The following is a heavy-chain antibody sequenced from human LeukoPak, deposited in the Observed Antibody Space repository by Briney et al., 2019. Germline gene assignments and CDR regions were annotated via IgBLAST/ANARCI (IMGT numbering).Heavy chain of an antibody. CDR2: ISYDGSNK. D-gene: IGHD6-13*01. J-gene: IGHJ5*02. V-gene: IGHV3-30*18. CDR1: GFTFSSYA. CDR3: AKDNIAAAGTFWFDP. Sequence: GGSLRLSCAASGFTFSSYAMHWVRQAPGKGLEWVAVISYDGSNKYYADSVKGRFTISRDNSKNTLYLQMNSLRAEDTAVYYCAKDNIAAAGTFWFDPWGQGTLVTVSS.